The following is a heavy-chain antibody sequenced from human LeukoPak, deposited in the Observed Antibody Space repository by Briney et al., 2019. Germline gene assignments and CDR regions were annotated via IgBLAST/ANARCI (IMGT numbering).Heavy chain of an antibody. D-gene: IGHD1-26*01. J-gene: IGHJ4*02. CDR2: ISGDGGST. V-gene: IGHV3-43*02. Sequence: GGSLRLACAASGFILSSYSMNWVRQAPGRGLEWVSLISGDGGSTYYADSVKGRFTISRDNSKHSLYLQMTSLRTEDTALYYCAKVPGAHDYFDYEGQGTLVTVSS. CDR1: GFILSSYS. CDR3: AKVPGAHDYFDY.